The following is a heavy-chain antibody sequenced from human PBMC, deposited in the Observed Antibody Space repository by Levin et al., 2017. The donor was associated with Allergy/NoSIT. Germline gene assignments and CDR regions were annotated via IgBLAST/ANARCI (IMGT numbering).Heavy chain of an antibody. CDR2: ISYDGSNK. Sequence: GGSLRLSCAASGFTFSSYAMHWVRQAPGKGLEWVAVISYDGSNKYYADSVKGRFTISRDNSKNTLYLQMNSLRAEDTAVYYCARDQLGTYYYGSGSYYNVDYWGQGTLVTVSS. CDR1: GFTFSSYA. J-gene: IGHJ4*02. CDR3: ARDQLGTYYYGSGSYYNVDY. V-gene: IGHV3-30-3*01. D-gene: IGHD3-10*01.